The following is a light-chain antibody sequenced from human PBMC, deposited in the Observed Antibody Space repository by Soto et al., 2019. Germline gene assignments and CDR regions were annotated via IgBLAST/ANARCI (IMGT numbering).Light chain of an antibody. CDR3: QQYGTSPPYT. CDR2: GTS. V-gene: IGKV3-20*01. J-gene: IGKJ2*01. CDR1: QRVSSSN. Sequence: EIVLTQSPVTLSLSPGERATLSCRASQRVSSSNLAWYQQKTGQAPRLLIYGTSSRATGIPVRFSGSGSGTDFPLNIIRLEPEDFAVYYCQQYGTSPPYTFGQGTKLEIK.